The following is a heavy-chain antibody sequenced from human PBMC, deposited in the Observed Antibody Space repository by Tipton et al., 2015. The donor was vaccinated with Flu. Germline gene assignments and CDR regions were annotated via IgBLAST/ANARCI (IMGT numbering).Heavy chain of an antibody. CDR3: ARVGVVTPFDY. V-gene: IGHV4-30-2*06. CDR2: INRSGNT. D-gene: IGHD4-23*01. CDR1: GGSISSDGSS. J-gene: IGHJ4*02. Sequence: TLSLTCAVSGGSISSDGSSWTWIRQSPRKGLEWIGYINRSGNTCYNTSLKGRVSISMDRSRNQFSLNLYSVTAADTAVYYCARVGVVTPFDYWGQGTLVTVSS.